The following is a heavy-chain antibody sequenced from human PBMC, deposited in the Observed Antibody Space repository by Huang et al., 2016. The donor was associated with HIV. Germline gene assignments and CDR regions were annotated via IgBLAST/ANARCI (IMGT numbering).Heavy chain of an antibody. J-gene: IGHJ4*02. CDR3: ARLPGSITMIRGVITDPY. CDR2: IYLSGST. D-gene: IGHD3-10*01. Sequence: QLQLQESGPGLVKPSETLSLTCTVSGGSIRSDNYYWGWIRQPPGKGLEWIGSIYLSGSTYYNPSLKSRVTITVDTAKNQFSLKMRSGTAADTAVYYCARLPGSITMIRGVITDPYWGQGTLVTVSS. V-gene: IGHV4-39*01. CDR1: GGSIRSDNYY.